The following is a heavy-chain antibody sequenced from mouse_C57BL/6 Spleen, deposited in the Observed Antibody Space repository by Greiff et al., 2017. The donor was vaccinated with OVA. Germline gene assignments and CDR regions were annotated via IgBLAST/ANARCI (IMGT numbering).Heavy chain of an antibody. D-gene: IGHD3-2*02. V-gene: IGHV1-52*01. J-gene: IGHJ2*01. Sequence: QVQLQQPGAELVRPGSSVKLSCKASGYTFTSYWMHWVKQRPIQGLEWIGNIDPSDSETHYNQKFKDKATLTVDKSSSTAYMQLSSLTSEDSAVYYFAREDSSGYFDYWGQGTTLTVSS. CDR2: IDPSDSET. CDR3: AREDSSGYFDY. CDR1: GYTFTSYW.